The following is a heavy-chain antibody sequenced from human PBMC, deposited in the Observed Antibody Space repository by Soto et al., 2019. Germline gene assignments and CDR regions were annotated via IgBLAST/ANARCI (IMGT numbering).Heavy chain of an antibody. D-gene: IGHD5-18*01. V-gene: IGHV3-30*18. J-gene: IGHJ6*02. CDR1: GFTFSSYG. CDR2: ISYDGSNK. CDR3: ANSQRIQLWAYYYGMDV. Sequence: GGSLRLSCAASGFTFSSYGMHWVRQAPGKGLEWVAVISYDGSNKYYADSVKGRFTISRDNSKNTLYLQMNSLRAEDTAVYYCANSQRIQLWAYYYGMDVWGQGTTVTVSS.